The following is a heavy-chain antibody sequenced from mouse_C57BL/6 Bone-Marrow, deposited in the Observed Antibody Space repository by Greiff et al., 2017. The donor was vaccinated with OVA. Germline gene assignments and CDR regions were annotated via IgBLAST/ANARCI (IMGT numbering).Heavy chain of an antibody. CDR3: ARSPIYCDYAWFAY. V-gene: IGHV1-64*01. CDR2: IHPNSGST. Sequence: VQLQQPGAELVKPGASVKLSCKASGYTFTSYWMHWVKQRPGQGLEWIGMIHPNSGSTNYNEKFKSKATLTVDKSSSTAYMQLSSLTSEDSAVYYCARSPIYCDYAWFAYWGKGTLVTVSA. D-gene: IGHD2-4*01. J-gene: IGHJ3*01. CDR1: GYTFTSYW.